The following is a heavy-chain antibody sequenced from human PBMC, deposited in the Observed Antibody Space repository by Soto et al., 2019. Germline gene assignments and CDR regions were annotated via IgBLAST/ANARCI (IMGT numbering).Heavy chain of an antibody. Sequence: QVQLVESGGGVVQPGRSLRLSCAASGFTFSTYGMHWVRQAPGKGLEWVAVIWNDGSNKYYGDSVKGRFTISRDNSKNTRYLQMNSLRGEDTAVYYCARGSRRDGYSYQGDWGQGTLVTVSS. CDR3: ARGSRRDGYSYQGD. CDR2: IWNDGSNK. CDR1: GFTFSTYG. V-gene: IGHV3-33*01. J-gene: IGHJ4*02. D-gene: IGHD4-4*01.